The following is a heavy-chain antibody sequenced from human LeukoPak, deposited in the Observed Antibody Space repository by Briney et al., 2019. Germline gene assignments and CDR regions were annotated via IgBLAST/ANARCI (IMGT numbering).Heavy chain of an antibody. J-gene: IGHJ5*02. Sequence: GGSLRLSCAASGFTFSNAWMSWVRQAPGKGLEWVGRIKSKTDGGTTDYAAPVKYRFTISRHDSQNTLYLQMTRLKIEDTAVYYCTTEFSSTWYGAWGQGTLVTVSS. CDR1: GFTFSNAW. D-gene: IGHD6-13*01. CDR3: TTEFSSTWYGA. V-gene: IGHV3-15*01. CDR2: IKSKTDGGTT.